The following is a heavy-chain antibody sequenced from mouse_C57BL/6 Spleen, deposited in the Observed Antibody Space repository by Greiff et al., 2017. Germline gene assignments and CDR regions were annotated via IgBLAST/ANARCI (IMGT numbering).Heavy chain of an antibody. D-gene: IGHD2-4*01. J-gene: IGHJ2*01. Sequence: VQLQQSGAELVRPGASVKLSCTASGFNIKDDYMHWVKQRPEQGLEWIGWIDPENGDTEYASKFQGKATITADTSSNTAYLQLSSLTSEDTAVYYCTTLEITNYWGQGTTLTVSS. CDR1: GFNIKDDY. CDR3: TTLEITNY. CDR2: IDPENGDT. V-gene: IGHV14-4*01.